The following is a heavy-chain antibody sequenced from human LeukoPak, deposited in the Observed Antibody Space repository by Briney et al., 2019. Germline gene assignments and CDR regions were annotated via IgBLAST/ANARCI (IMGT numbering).Heavy chain of an antibody. D-gene: IGHD4-17*01. J-gene: IGHJ4*02. CDR2: IYYSGST. CDR1: GGSVSSGSYY. Sequence: SETLSLTCTVSGGSVSSGSYYWSWIRQPPGKGLEWIGYIYYSGSTNYNPSLKSRVTISVDTSKNQFSLKLSSVTAADTAVYYCARGMAVTTDVDYWGQGTLVTVSS. CDR3: ARGMAVTTDVDY. V-gene: IGHV4-61*01.